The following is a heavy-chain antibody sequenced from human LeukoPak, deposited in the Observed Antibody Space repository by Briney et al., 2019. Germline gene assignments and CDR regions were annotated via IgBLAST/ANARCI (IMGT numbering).Heavy chain of an antibody. CDR3: ARSPPRVDAVRFDY. CDR2: TYYRSKWYN. J-gene: IGHJ4*02. D-gene: IGHD1-1*01. Sequence: SQTLSLPCAISGDSVSSNSAAWNWMRQSPSRGLEWLGRTYYRSKWYNDYAASMKSRITINPDTSKNQFSLKLSSVTAADTAVYYCARSPPRVDAVRFDYWGQGTLVTVSS. V-gene: IGHV6-1*01. CDR1: GDSVSSNSAA.